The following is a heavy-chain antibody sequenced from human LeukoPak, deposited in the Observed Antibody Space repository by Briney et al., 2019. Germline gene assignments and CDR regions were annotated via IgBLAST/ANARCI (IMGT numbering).Heavy chain of an antibody. V-gene: IGHV1-69*13. CDR3: ARDSEHYYGLGNYYKYYYYMDV. D-gene: IGHD3-10*01. CDR1: GGTFSRYA. CDR2: ITPIFGIP. J-gene: IGHJ6*03. Sequence: SVKVSCKASGGTFSRYAISWVRQAPGQGLEWMGGITPIFGIPNYAQKFQGRVTITADESTSTAYMELSSLRFEDTAVYYCARDSEHYYGLGNYYKYYYYMDVWGKGTTVTISS.